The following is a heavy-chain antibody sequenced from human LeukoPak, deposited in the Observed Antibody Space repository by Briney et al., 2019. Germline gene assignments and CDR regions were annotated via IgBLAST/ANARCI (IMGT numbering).Heavy chain of an antibody. V-gene: IGHV3-23*01. CDR3: ARDRSTGVVPAALYYYYYGMDV. CDR2: ISGSGGST. CDR1: GFTFSSYA. D-gene: IGHD2-2*01. Sequence: GGSLRLSCAASGFTFSSYAMSWVRQAPGKGLEWVSAISGSGGSTYYADSVKGRFTISRDNSKNTLYLQMNSLRAEDTAVYYCARDRSTGVVPAALYYYYYGMDVWGQGTTVTVSS. J-gene: IGHJ6*02.